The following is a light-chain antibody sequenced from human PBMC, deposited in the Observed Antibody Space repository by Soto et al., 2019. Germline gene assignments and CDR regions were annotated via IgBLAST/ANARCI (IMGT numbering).Light chain of an antibody. CDR1: QNIGTW. CDR2: SAS. Sequence: DIQMTQSPSTLSASVGDRVTITCRASQNIGTWLAWYQQKPGKAPKLLIYSASSLESGVPSRFSGSGSGTEFNLTISSLQPDDFATYHCQQYNGYSQTFGQGTKVEIK. V-gene: IGKV1-5*03. J-gene: IGKJ1*01. CDR3: QQYNGYSQT.